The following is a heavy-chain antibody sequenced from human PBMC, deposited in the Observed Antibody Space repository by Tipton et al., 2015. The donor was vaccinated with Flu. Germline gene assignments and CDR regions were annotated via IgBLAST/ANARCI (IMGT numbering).Heavy chain of an antibody. J-gene: IGHJ3*01. CDR1: SFTFSDNW. Sequence: GSLRLSCTVSSFTFSDNWMDWVRQAPGKGLEWVANINQGGSQRYYVDSVKGRFTISRDNAKRSLYLQLDSLRAEDTGVYYCARWFWNAFDVWGQGTVVSVSS. CDR2: INQGGSQR. V-gene: IGHV3-7*01. D-gene: IGHD3-3*01. CDR3: ARWFWNAFDV.